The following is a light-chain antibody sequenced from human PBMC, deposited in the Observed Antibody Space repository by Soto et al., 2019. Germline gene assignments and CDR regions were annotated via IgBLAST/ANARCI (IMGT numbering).Light chain of an antibody. CDR2: GAS. Sequence: EIVMTQSPATLSVSPGERATLSCRASQSVMSNYLSWYQQKPGQPPRLLIYGASSRATGIPDRFSGSGSGTDFTLTISRLEPEDFAVYYCQQFGASLTWTFGQGTKVE. CDR1: QSVMSNY. V-gene: IGKV3-20*01. J-gene: IGKJ1*01. CDR3: QQFGASLTWT.